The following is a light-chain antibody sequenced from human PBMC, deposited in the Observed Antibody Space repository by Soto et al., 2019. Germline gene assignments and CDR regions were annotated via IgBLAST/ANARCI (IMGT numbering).Light chain of an antibody. CDR3: QQFNNYPVT. CDR2: EAS. V-gene: IGKV1D-13*01. J-gene: IGKJ5*01. Sequence: GERVTITCRASQGIRTALAWYQQKPGKAPKLLICEASSLESGVPSRFSGSGSGTDFTLTISSLQPEDFAIYYCQQFNNYPVTFGPGTRLDI. CDR1: QGIRTA.